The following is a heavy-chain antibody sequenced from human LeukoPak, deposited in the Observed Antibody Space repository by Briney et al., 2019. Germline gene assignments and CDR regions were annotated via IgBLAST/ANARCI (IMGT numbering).Heavy chain of an antibody. V-gene: IGHV1-69*10. CDR1: GGTFISYA. CDR2: IIPILGIA. J-gene: IGHJ6*02. D-gene: IGHD3-10*01. CDR3: ARVYGSGSYYNRYGMDV. Sequence: VKVSCKASGGTFISYAISWVRQAPGQGLEWMGRIIPILGIANYAQKFQGRVTITADKSTSTAYMELSSLRSEDTAVYYCARVYGSGSYYNRYGMDVWGQGTTVAVSS.